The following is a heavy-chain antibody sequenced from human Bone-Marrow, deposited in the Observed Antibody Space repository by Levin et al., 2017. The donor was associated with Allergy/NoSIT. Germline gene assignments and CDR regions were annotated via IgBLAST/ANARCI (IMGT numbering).Heavy chain of an antibody. J-gene: IGHJ4*02. D-gene: IGHD2-2*01. Sequence: GGSLRLSCTTSGFTSGDYPMAWVRQAPGKGLEWVAFIRNRVSGGTTEYAASVAGRFTISRDDSKSIAYLHLNSLKTEDTAVYYCTSGRGRYCSSTTCYALFDYWGQGTLVTVSS. CDR2: IRNRVSGGTT. CDR3: TSGRGRYCSSTTCYALFDY. V-gene: IGHV3-49*04. CDR1: GFTSGDYP.